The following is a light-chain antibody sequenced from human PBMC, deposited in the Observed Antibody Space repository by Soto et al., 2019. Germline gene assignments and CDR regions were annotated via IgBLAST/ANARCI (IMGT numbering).Light chain of an antibody. CDR2: DVS. CDR1: SSDVGGYNY. J-gene: IGLJ2*01. CDR3: SSYTSSRTL. Sequence: QSALTQPASVSGSPGQSITISCTGTSSDVGGYNYVSWYQQHPGKAPKLMIYDVSNRPAGVSNRFSGSKSGNTASLTISGLKAEDEADYYCSSYTSSRTLFGGGTQLTGL. V-gene: IGLV2-14*01.